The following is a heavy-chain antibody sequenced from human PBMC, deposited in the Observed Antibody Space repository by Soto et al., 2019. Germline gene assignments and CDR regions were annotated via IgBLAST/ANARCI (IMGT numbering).Heavy chain of an antibody. J-gene: IGHJ3*02. V-gene: IGHV4-59*08. CDR2: IYYSGST. D-gene: IGHD3-16*02. Sequence: PSETLSLTCTVTGGSISSYYWSWIRQPPGKGLEWIGYIYYSGSTNYNPSLKSRVTISVDTSKNQFSLKLSSVTAADTAVYYCASHYYDYIWGSYRPYASDIWGQGTMVTVS. CDR1: GGSISSYY. CDR3: ASHYYDYIWGSYRPYASDI.